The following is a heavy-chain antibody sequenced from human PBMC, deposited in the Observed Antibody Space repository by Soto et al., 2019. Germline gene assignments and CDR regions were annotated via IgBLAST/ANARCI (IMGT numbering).Heavy chain of an antibody. CDR2: INPSGGST. CDR3: ARAEGCSGGSCYREAFDI. D-gene: IGHD2-15*01. V-gene: IGHV1-46*03. CDR1: GYTFTSYY. J-gene: IGHJ3*02. Sequence: ASVKVSCKASGYTFTSYYMHWVRQAPGQWLEWMGIINPSGGSTSYAQKFQGRVTMTRDTSTSTVYMELSSLRSEDTAVYYCARAEGCSGGSCYREAFDIWGQGTMVTVSS.